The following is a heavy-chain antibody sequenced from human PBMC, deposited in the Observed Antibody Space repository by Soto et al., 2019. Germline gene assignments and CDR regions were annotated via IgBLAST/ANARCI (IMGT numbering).Heavy chain of an antibody. CDR3: ARALPYSSSGDS. Sequence: QVQLVQSGAEVKKPGASVRVSCKASGYTFTTYGISWVRQAPGQGLEWMGWISASNGNIYYGQKSQGRVTMTTDSFTSTAYMELSSLTSDDTAVYYCARALPYSSSGDSWGRGTLVTVSS. CDR2: ISASNGNI. J-gene: IGHJ4*02. D-gene: IGHD6-13*01. V-gene: IGHV1-18*01. CDR1: GYTFTTYG.